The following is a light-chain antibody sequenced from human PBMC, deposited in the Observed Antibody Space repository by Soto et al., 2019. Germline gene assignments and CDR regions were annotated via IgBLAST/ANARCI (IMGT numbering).Light chain of an antibody. CDR1: QTISSW. Sequence: DIQMTQSPSTLSGSVGDRVTITCRASQTISSWLAWYQQKPGKAPKLLIYKASHLESGVPSRFSGSGSGTEFTLTISSLQPGDFATYYCQQYYNDAALTFGGGTKVDIK. J-gene: IGKJ4*01. V-gene: IGKV1-5*03. CDR3: QQYYNDAALT. CDR2: KAS.